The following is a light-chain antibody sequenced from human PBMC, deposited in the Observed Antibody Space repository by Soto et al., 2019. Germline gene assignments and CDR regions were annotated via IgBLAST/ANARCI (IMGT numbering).Light chain of an antibody. Sequence: QSVLTQPPSASGTPGQRVTISCSGSSSNIGINYVYWYQQLPGTAPKLLIYRNNQRPSGVPDRFSGSTSGTSASLAISGLRSEDEADYYCAAWDDSLSGHVVFGGGTKLTVL. CDR1: SSNIGINY. V-gene: IGLV1-47*01. J-gene: IGLJ2*01. CDR2: RNN. CDR3: AAWDDSLSGHVV.